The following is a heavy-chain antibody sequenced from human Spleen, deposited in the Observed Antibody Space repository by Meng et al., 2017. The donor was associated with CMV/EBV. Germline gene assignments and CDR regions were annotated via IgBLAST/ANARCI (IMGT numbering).Heavy chain of an antibody. CDR1: GFTFSSYA. Sequence: GESLKISCAASGFTFSSYAMHWVRQAPGKGLEWVAVISYDGSNKYYADSVKGRFTISRDNSKNTLYLQMSSLRAEDSAIYYCARDLWELVGVEYYYYGMDVWGQGTTVTVSS. V-gene: IGHV3-30*14. D-gene: IGHD3-16*01. J-gene: IGHJ6*02. CDR3: ARDLWELVGVEYYYYGMDV. CDR2: ISYDGSNK.